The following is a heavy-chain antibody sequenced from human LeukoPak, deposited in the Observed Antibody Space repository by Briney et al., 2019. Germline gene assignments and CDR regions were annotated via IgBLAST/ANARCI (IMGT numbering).Heavy chain of an antibody. CDR1: GGSISSSSYY. V-gene: IGHV4-39*07. CDR2: IYYSGST. D-gene: IGHD5-12*01. Sequence: SETLSLTCTVSGGSISSSSYYWGWIRQPPGKGLEWIGSIYYSGSTYYNPSLKSRVTISVDTSKNQFSLKLSSVTAADTAVYYCARGDVDIVDDKWYYFDYWGQGTLVTVSS. CDR3: ARGDVDIVDDKWYYFDY. J-gene: IGHJ4*02.